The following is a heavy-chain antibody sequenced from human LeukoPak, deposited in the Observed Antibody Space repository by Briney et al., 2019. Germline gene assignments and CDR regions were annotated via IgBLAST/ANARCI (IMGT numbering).Heavy chain of an antibody. CDR1: GFNLGNYA. V-gene: IGHV3-23*01. CDR3: AKGVRLWFAFYFDY. CDR2: ISGNGYNT. J-gene: IGHJ4*02. Sequence: GGSLTLSCAASGFNLGNYAMIWFRQAPGKGLEWVSAISGNGYNTYYADSVKGRFTISSESSGNTLSLQMHDLRAEDTAVYYCAKGVRLWFAFYFDYWGQGTLVTVSS. D-gene: IGHD3-10*01.